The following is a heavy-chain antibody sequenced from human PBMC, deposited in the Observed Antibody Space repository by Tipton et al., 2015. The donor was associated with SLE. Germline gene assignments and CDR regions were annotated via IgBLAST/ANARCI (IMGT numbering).Heavy chain of an antibody. Sequence: LRLSCTVSGGSISSGTYYWPWIRQPAGKGLEWIGRIYTSGSTNYNPSLKSRITISADTSKNQFSLKLNSVTAADTAVYYCARGVQQLGRFDYWGQGTLVTVAS. CDR2: IYTSGST. D-gene: IGHD6-13*01. V-gene: IGHV4-61*02. J-gene: IGHJ4*02. CDR3: ARGVQQLGRFDY. CDR1: GGSISSGTYY.